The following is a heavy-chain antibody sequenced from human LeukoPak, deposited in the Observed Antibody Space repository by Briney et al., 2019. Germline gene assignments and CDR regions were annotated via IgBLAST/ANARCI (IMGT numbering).Heavy chain of an antibody. CDR2: IYYSGST. J-gene: IGHJ4*02. V-gene: IGHV4-59*01. D-gene: IGHD3-10*01. Sequence: SETLSLTCTVSGGSISSYYWSWIRQPPGEGLEWFGYIYYSGSTNYNPSLKSRVTISVDTSKNQFSLKLSSVTAADTAVYYCACLKVRGVIRTFDYWGQGTLVTVSS. CDR3: ACLKVRGVIRTFDY. CDR1: GGSISSYY.